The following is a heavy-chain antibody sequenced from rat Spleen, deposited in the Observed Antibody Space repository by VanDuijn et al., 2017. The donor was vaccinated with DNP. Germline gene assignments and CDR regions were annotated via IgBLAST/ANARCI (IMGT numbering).Heavy chain of an antibody. J-gene: IGHJ2*01. CDR2: MWYDGDT. CDR1: GFSLTSYS. V-gene: IGHV2-15*01. D-gene: IGHD4-3*01. Sequence: QVQLKESGPGLVQPSETLSLTCTVSGFSLTSYSVSWVRPPSGKGPEWMGRMWYDGDTAYNSALKSRLSFSRDTSKSQVFLKMNSLQTEDTAIYFCTRTGSYKSGFYLDYWGQGVMVTVST. CDR3: TRTGSYKSGFYLDY.